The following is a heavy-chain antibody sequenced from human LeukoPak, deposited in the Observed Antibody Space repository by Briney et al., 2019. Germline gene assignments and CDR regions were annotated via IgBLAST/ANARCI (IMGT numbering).Heavy chain of an antibody. CDR3: ARGTGGRGYHYYGLDV. V-gene: IGHV3-33*08. CDR2: IWYDGSNK. Sequence: LSLTCTVSGGSISSYYWSWIRQPPGKGLEWVAVIWYDGSNKYYADSVKGRFTISRDNSKNTLYLQMDSLRAEDTAIYYCARGTGGRGYHYYGLDVWGQGTTVTVSS. D-gene: IGHD2-15*01. J-gene: IGHJ6*02. CDR1: GGSISSYY.